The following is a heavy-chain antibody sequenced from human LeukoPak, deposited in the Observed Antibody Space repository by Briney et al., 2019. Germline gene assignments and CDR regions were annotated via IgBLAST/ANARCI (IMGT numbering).Heavy chain of an antibody. CDR2: IYYSGSS. CDR1: GGSISGYH. J-gene: IGHJ6*03. V-gene: IGHV4-59*01. Sequence: PSETLSLTCNVSGGSISGYHWSWIRQPPGKGLEWLGYIYYSGSSNYNPSLKSRVTMSADTSKDQFSLKLSSVTAADTAVYYCARVPRSYYCYYYMDVWGKGTTVTVSS. CDR3: ARVPRSYYCYYYMDV.